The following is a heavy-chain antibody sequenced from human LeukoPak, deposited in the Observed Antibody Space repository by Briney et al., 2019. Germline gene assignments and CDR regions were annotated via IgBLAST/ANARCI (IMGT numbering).Heavy chain of an antibody. D-gene: IGHD2-8*02. Sequence: SVKVSCRASGGTFSSYAISWVRQAPGQGLEWMGGIIPIFGTANYAQKLQGRVTITADKSTSTAYMELSSLRSEDTAVYYCATGYYYYYMDVWGKGTTGTVSS. CDR2: IIPIFGTA. CDR3: ATGYYYYYMDV. V-gene: IGHV1-69*06. CDR1: GGTFSSYA. J-gene: IGHJ6*03.